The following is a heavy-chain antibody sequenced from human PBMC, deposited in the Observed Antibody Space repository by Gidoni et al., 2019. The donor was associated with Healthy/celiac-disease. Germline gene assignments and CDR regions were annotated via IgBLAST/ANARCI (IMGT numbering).Heavy chain of an antibody. CDR3: ARVLGWYFDY. D-gene: IGHD6-19*01. J-gene: IGHJ4*02. CDR1: GFTFSDHY. V-gene: IGHV3-72*01. CDR2: TRNKANRYTT. Sequence: EVQLVESGGGLVQPGGSLRLSCAASGFTFSDHYMDWVRQAPGKGLEWVGRTRNKANRYTTEYAASVKGRFTISRDDSKNSLYLQMNSLKTEDTAVYYCARVLGWYFDYWGQGTLVTVSS.